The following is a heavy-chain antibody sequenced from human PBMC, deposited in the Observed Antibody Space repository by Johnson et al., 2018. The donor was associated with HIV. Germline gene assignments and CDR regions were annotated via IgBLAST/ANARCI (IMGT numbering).Heavy chain of an antibody. Sequence: VQLVESGGGVVHPGGSLRLSCEASGFMFSEYAMHWVRQAPGKGLEWVAFIAHDESITHYADSVKGRFTMSRDNSKNTLYLHMKSLRPEDTSIYYCAKDDNLGVWYSDAFDVWGQGTVVTVSS. V-gene: IGHV3-30*02. CDR1: GFMFSEYA. J-gene: IGHJ3*01. CDR3: AKDDNLGVWYSDAFDV. D-gene: IGHD6-19*01. CDR2: IAHDESIT.